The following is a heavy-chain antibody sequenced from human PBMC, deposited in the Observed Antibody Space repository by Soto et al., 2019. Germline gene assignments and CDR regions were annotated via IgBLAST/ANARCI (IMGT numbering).Heavy chain of an antibody. CDR2: ISSSSSTI. D-gene: IGHD6-13*01. J-gene: IGHJ3*02. CDR3: ARELYRSTWSTGGAFDI. Sequence: PGGSLRLSCAASGFTFSSYSMNWVRQAPGKGLEWVSYISSSSSTIYYADSVKGRFTISRDNAKNSLYLQMNSLRDEDTAVYYCARELYRSTWSTGGAFDIWGQGTVVTVSS. CDR1: GFTFSSYS. V-gene: IGHV3-48*02.